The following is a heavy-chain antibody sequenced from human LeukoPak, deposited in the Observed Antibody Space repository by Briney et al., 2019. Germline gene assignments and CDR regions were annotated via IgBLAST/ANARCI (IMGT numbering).Heavy chain of an antibody. CDR1: GFTFSSYG. J-gene: IGHJ4*02. V-gene: IGHV3-48*04. D-gene: IGHD1-26*01. Sequence: PGGSLRLSCAASGFTFSSYGMHWVRQAPGKGLEWVSYISSSGSTKYYADSVKGRFTISRDNAKNSLYLQTNSLRAEDTAVYYCARESGSSYDYWGQGTLVTVSS. CDR3: ARESGSSYDY. CDR2: ISSSGSTK.